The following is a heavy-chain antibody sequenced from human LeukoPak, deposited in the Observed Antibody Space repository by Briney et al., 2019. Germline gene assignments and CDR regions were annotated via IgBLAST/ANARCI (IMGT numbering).Heavy chain of an antibody. Sequence: VASVKVSCXASGGTFSSYAISWVRQAPGQGLEWMGRIIPIFGTANYAQKFQGRVTITTDESTSTAYMELSSLRSEDTAVYHCARDKYVDAFDIWGQGTMVTVAS. D-gene: IGHD2/OR15-2a*01. CDR2: IIPIFGTA. J-gene: IGHJ3*02. V-gene: IGHV1-69*05. CDR3: ARDKYVDAFDI. CDR1: GGTFSSYA.